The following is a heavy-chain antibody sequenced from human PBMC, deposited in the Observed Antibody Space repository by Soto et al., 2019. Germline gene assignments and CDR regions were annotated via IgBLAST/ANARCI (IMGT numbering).Heavy chain of an antibody. CDR3: ARGTRYYSNLRYYYYYGMDV. CDR2: IYYSGST. CDR1: GGSISSGGYY. D-gene: IGHD4-4*01. V-gene: IGHV4-31*03. Sequence: PSETLSLTCTASGGSISSGGYYWSWIRQHPGKGLEWIGYIYYSGSTYYNPSLKSRVTISVDTSKNQFSLKLSSVPAADTAVYYCARGTRYYSNLRYYYYYGMDVWGQGTTVTVSS. J-gene: IGHJ6*01.